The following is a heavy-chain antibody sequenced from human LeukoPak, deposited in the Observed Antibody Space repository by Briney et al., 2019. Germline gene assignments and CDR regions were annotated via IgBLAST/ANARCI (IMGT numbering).Heavy chain of an antibody. CDR1: RFIFTTYG. D-gene: IGHD6-19*01. CDR2: IKSKTDGGTT. CDR3: TTDLDSSGWVIDY. V-gene: IGHV3-15*01. Sequence: GGSLRLSCAASRFIFTTYGMHSVRQAPGKGREWVGRIKSKTDGGTTDYAAPVKGRFTIPRDDSKNTLYLQMNSLKTEDTAVYYCTTDLDSSGWVIDYWGQGTLVTVS. J-gene: IGHJ4*02.